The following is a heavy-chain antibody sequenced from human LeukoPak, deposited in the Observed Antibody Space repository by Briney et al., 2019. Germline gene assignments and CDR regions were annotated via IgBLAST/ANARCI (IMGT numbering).Heavy chain of an antibody. CDR2: MNPNSGNT. Sequence: ASVTVSCMASGYTFTSYDINWVRQAAGQGLEWMGWMNPNSGNTGYAQKFQGRVTMTRNTSISTAYMELSSLRSEDTAVYYCARGSMGELLFPRGQGTLVTVSS. V-gene: IGHV1-8*01. D-gene: IGHD1-26*01. CDR1: GYTFTSYD. J-gene: IGHJ4*02. CDR3: ARGSMGELLFP.